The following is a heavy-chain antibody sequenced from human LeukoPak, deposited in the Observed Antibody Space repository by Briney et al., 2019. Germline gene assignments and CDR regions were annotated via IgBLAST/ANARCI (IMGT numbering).Heavy chain of an antibody. Sequence: TSETLSLTCAVYGGSSSGYYWSWIRQPPGKGLEWIGEINHSGSTNYNPSLKSRVTISVDTSKNQFSLKLSSVTAADTAVYYCARQGGIVGATDYWGQGTLVTVSS. CDR3: ARQGGIVGATDY. CDR2: INHSGST. V-gene: IGHV4-34*01. J-gene: IGHJ4*02. CDR1: GGSSSGYY. D-gene: IGHD1-26*01.